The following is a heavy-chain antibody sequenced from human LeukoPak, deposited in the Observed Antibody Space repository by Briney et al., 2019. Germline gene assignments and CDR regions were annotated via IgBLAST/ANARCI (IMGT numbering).Heavy chain of an antibody. CDR3: AARPTSGAVAPSDF. J-gene: IGHJ4*02. Sequence: ASVKVSCKASGCTFTSYYMHWVRQAPGQGLEWMGIINPSGGSTSYAQKFQGRVTMTRDTSMSTVYMELSSLRVEDTATYYCAARPTSGAVAPSDFWGQGILVTVSS. D-gene: IGHD6-19*01. V-gene: IGHV1-46*01. CDR2: INPSGGST. CDR1: GCTFTSYY.